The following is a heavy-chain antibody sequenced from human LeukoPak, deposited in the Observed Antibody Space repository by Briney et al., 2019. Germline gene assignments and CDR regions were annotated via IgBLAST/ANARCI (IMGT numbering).Heavy chain of an antibody. D-gene: IGHD7-27*01. V-gene: IGHV1-46*01. CDR3: ARSSNWSEKNGLDV. CDR2: INPNGGST. Sequence: ASVKVSCKASGYTFISYYIHWVRQAPGQGLEWMGMINPNGGSTSYVQKFQGRVTVTRDTSTSTVYLDLSRLRSEDTAVYYCARSSNWSEKNGLDVWGQGTTVTVSS. J-gene: IGHJ6*02. CDR1: GYTFISYY.